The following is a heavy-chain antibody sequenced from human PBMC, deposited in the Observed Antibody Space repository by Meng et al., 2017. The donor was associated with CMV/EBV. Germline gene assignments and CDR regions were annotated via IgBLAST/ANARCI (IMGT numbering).Heavy chain of an antibody. CDR2: IYPGDSDT. CDR1: GYSFTSYW. V-gene: IGHV5-51*01. J-gene: IGHJ4*02. D-gene: IGHD2-2*02. Sequence: GGSLRLSCKGSGYSFTSYWIGWVRQMPGKGLEWMGIIYPGDSDTRYSPSFQGQVTISADKSISTAYLQWGSLKASDTAMYYCARHLRYCSSTSCYIGDYWGQGTLVTVSS. CDR3: ARHLRYCSSTSCYIGDY.